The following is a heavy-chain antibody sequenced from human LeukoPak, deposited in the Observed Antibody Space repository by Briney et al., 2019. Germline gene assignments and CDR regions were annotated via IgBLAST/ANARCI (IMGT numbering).Heavy chain of an antibody. CDR3: ARAFRGDYVWRSYRPDAFDI. CDR2: ISSSSSYI. D-gene: IGHD3-16*02. V-gene: IGHV3-21*01. J-gene: IGHJ3*02. Sequence: GGSLRLSCAASGFTFSSYSMNWVRQAPGKGLEWVSSISSSSSYIYYADSVKGRFTISRDNAKNSLYLQMNSLRAEDTAVYYCARAFRGDYVWRSYRPDAFDIWGQGTMVTVSS. CDR1: GFTFSSYS.